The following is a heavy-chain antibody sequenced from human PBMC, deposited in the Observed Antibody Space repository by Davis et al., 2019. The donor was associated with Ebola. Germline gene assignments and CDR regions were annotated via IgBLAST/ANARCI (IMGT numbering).Heavy chain of an antibody. CDR1: DGSINGHY. Sequence: PSETLSLTCTVSDGSINGHYWSWIRQPPGKGLEWIGYIYFSGSTSYNPSLTSRVTISIDTSKKQFSLKMRSLTAADTAVYYCARGRRWNPYSSSWYEVYYYYMDVWGKGTTVTVSS. V-gene: IGHV4-59*11. J-gene: IGHJ6*03. CDR3: ARGRRWNPYSSSWYEVYYYYMDV. CDR2: IYFSGST. D-gene: IGHD6-13*01.